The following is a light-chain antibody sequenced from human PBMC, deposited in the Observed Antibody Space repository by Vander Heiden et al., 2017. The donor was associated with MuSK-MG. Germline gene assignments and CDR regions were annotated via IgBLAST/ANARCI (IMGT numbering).Light chain of an antibody. CDR2: DVS. Sequence: QSALTQPASVSGPPGQSITISCTATSSDVGGYNYVSWYQQHPGKAPKLMIYDVSNRPSGVSNRFSGSKSGNTASLTISGLQAEDEADYYCSSYTSSSTPWVFGTGTKVTVL. V-gene: IGLV2-14*03. J-gene: IGLJ1*01. CDR3: SSYTSSSTPWV. CDR1: SSDVGGYNY.